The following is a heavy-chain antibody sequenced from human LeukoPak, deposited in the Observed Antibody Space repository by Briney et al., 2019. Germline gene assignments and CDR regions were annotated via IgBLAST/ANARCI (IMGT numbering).Heavy chain of an antibody. CDR1: GGSFSGYY. D-gene: IGHD3-9*01. J-gene: IGHJ4*02. Sequence: PSETLSLTCAVYGGSFSGYYWSWIRQPPGKGLEWIGEINHSGSTNYNPSLKSRVTISVDTSKNQFSLKLSSVTAADTAVYYCARAPTYYDILTGYYKALYFDYWGQGTLVTVSS. CDR2: INHSGST. CDR3: ARAPTYYDILTGYYKALYFDY. V-gene: IGHV4-34*01.